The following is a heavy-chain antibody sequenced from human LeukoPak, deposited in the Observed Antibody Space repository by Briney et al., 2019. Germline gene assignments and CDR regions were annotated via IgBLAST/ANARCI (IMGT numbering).Heavy chain of an antibody. Sequence: GGSLRLSCAASGFTFDDYAMHWVRQAPGKGLEWVSLISWDGGSTYYADSVKGRFTISRDNSKNSLYLQMNSLRTEDTALYYCGIDIWLRGITLIDYWGQGTLVTVSS. J-gene: IGHJ4*02. CDR3: GIDIWLRGITLIDY. D-gene: IGHD3-22*01. V-gene: IGHV3-43D*03. CDR2: ISWDGGST. CDR1: GFTFDDYA.